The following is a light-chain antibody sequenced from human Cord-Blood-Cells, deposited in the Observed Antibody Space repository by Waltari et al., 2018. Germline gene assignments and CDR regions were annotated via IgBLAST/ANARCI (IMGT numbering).Light chain of an antibody. Sequence: DTQLTPSPYSLSASVGDRVTITRPGSQGICSYLNWYRQKTEEDPKLLISSATNFQSXXXSXXXXSGSXTDFTLTISSLQPEDVATYYGQRTYNAPFGQGTKVEIK. CDR1: QGICSY. J-gene: IGKJ1*01. CDR2: SAT. CDR3: QRTYNAP. V-gene: IGKV1-27*01.